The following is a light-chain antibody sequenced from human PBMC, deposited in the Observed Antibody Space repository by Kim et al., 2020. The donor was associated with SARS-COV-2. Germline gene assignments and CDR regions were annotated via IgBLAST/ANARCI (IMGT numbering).Light chain of an antibody. CDR1: QSVLYSSNNKNY. CDR2: WAS. V-gene: IGKV4-1*01. CDR3: QQYYSTPQT. J-gene: IGKJ2*01. Sequence: DIVMTQSPDSLAVSLGERATINCKSSQSVLYSSNNKNYLVWYQQKPGQPPKLLIYWASTRESGVPDRFSGSGSGTDFTLTISSLQAEDVAVYFCQQYYSTPQTFGQGTKLEI.